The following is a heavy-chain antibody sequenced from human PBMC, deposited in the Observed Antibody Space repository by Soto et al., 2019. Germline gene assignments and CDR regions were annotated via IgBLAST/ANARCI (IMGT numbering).Heavy chain of an antibody. V-gene: IGHV1-3*01. CDR3: ARDTRSYYYGSGSPRNGMDV. D-gene: IGHD3-10*01. Sequence: ASVKVSCKASGYTFTSYAMHWVRQAPGQRLEWMGWINAGNGNTKYSQKFQGRVTITRDTSASTAYMELSSLRSEDTAVYYCARDTRSYYYGSGSPRNGMDVWGQGTTVTVSS. CDR2: INAGNGNT. J-gene: IGHJ6*02. CDR1: GYTFTSYA.